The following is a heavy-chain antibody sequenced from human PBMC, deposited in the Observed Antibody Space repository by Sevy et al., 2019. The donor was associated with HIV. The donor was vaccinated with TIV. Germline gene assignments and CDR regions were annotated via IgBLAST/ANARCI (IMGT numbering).Heavy chain of an antibody. Sequence: ASVKVSCKASGGTFSSYAITWVRQAPGQGLEWMGGIIPIFGTANYAQKFQGRVTITADKSTSTAYMELSSLRSEDTXXXXXXXXXQGGPIDYWGQGTLVTVSS. J-gene: IGHJ4*02. CDR3: XXXXQGGPIDY. CDR2: IIPIFGTA. V-gene: IGHV1-69*06. CDR1: GGTFSSYA.